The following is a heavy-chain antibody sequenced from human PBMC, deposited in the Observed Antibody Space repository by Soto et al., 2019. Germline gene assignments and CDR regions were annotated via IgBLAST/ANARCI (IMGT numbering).Heavy chain of an antibody. D-gene: IGHD5-12*01. CDR1: GFTFSSYA. J-gene: IGHJ4*02. V-gene: IGHV3-23*01. CDR2: IGGSGGST. Sequence: DVQLLESGGGLVQPGGSLRLSCAASGFTFSSYAMNWVRQASGKGLEWVSTIGGSGGSTYYADSVKGRFTVSRDNPKNTLYLQMNSLRVEDTAVYYCAKDRGDGSYYLGYQFDYGGQGALVTVSS. CDR3: AKDRGDGSYYLGYQFDY.